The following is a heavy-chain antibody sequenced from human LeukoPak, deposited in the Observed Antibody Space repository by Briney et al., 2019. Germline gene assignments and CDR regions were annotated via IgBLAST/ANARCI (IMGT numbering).Heavy chain of an antibody. CDR2: ISNDGSNE. CDR1: GFTFSSYG. D-gene: IGHD3-3*01. CDR3: ARDRRFQNWFDP. V-gene: IGHV3-30*03. J-gene: IGHJ5*02. Sequence: GGSLRLSCAASGFTFSSYGMHWVRQAPGKGLEWVAVISNDGSNEYYADSVKGRFTISRDNSKNTLYLQMNSLRAEDTAVYYCARDRRFQNWFDPWGQGTLVTVSS.